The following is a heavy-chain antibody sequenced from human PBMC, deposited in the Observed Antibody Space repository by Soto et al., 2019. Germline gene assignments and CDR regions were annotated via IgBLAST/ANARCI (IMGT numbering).Heavy chain of an antibody. CDR2: IINTGDSR. D-gene: IGHD2-21*02. Sequence: GGSLRLSCAASGFTFNNYAMAWVRQAPGKGLEWVSSIINTGDSRYYADSVKGRFTISRDNSKNTLYLQMKSLSADDTAVYYCAKGRNIVVVTTSLDSWGQGTLLTVFS. CDR1: GFTFNNYA. J-gene: IGHJ4*02. V-gene: IGHV3-23*01. CDR3: AKGRNIVVVTTSLDS.